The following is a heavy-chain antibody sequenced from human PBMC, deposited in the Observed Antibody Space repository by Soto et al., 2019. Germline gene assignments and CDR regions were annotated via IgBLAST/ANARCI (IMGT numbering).Heavy chain of an antibody. CDR2: IYYSGST. CDR1: GGSISSGDYY. J-gene: IGHJ2*01. Sequence: QVQLQESGPGLVKPSQTLSLTCTVSGGSISSGDYYWSWIRQPPGKGLEWIGYIYYSGSTYYNPSLKSRVTISVDTSKNQFSLKLSSVTAADTAVYYCARDRSSSSSNRYWYFDLWGRGTLVTVSS. D-gene: IGHD6-6*01. CDR3: ARDRSSSSSNRYWYFDL. V-gene: IGHV4-30-4*01.